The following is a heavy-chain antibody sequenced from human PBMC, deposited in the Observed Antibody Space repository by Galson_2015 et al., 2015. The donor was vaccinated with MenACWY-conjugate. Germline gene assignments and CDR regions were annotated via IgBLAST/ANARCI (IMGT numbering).Heavy chain of an antibody. CDR1: GFTFSSYA. D-gene: IGHD3-3*01. V-gene: IGHV3-23*01. CDR2: VSGSAAAT. J-gene: IGHJ5*02. CDR3: AKSSVVQGDSLRVLES. Sequence: SLRLSCAASGFTFSSYAMSWVRQAPGKGLEWVSGVSGSAAATHYADSVKGRFTISRDNSNNILYLQMNSLRAEDTAVFYCAKSSVVQGDSLRVLESWGQGTLVTVSS.